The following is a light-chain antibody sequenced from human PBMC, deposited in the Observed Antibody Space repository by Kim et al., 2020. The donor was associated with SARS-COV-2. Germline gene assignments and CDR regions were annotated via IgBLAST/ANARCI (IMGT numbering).Light chain of an antibody. CDR1: SSDVGGYNF. CDR3: SSYAGSINWV. V-gene: IGLV2-8*01. J-gene: IGLJ3*02. CDR2: EVS. Sequence: GQSVTISCTGTSSDVGGYNFVSWYQQHPGKAPKLMIYEVSKRPSGVPDRFSGSKSGNTASLTVSGLQAEDEADYYCSSYAGSINWVFGGGTQLTVL.